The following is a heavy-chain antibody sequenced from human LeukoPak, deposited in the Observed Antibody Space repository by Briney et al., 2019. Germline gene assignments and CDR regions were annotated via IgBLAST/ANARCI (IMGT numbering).Heavy chain of an antibody. V-gene: IGHV3-48*01. Sequence: GGSLRLSCAVSGFTFSSFSMNWVRQAPGKGLEWVSYISSSSDTIHYADSVKGRFTISRDNAKNSLYLQMNSLRVEDTAVYYCARGNIGYCSSTSCYEGDYWGQGTLVTVSS. CDR1: GFTFSSFS. CDR2: ISSSSDTI. D-gene: IGHD2-2*01. J-gene: IGHJ4*02. CDR3: ARGNIGYCSSTSCYEGDY.